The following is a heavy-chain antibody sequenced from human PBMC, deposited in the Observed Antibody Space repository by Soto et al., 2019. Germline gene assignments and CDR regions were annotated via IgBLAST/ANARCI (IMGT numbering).Heavy chain of an antibody. Sequence: PSETLSLTCTVSGGSVSSGSYYWSWIRQPPGKGLEWIGYIYYSGSTNYNPSLKSRVTISVDTSKNQFSLKLSSVTAADTAVYYCAREGVFGSSSWYGSWFDPWGQGTLVTVSS. D-gene: IGHD6-13*01. CDR3: AREGVFGSSSWYGSWFDP. CDR1: GGSVSSGSYY. J-gene: IGHJ5*02. V-gene: IGHV4-61*01. CDR2: IYYSGST.